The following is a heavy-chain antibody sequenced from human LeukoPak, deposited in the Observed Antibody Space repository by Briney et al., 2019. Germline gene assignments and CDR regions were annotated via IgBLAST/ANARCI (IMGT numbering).Heavy chain of an antibody. CDR2: TSRSGGTI. CDR1: GFTFSDYC. D-gene: IGHD3-22*01. Sequence: GVLRLSCAASGFTFSDYCMNWIRQAPGKGLEWVSYTSRSGGTIYYADSVKGRFTISRGNAKNSLYLQMNSLRAEDTAVYYCARAAYYYDSSGYDDAFDIWGQGTMVTVSS. CDR3: ARAAYYYDSSGYDDAFDI. V-gene: IGHV3-11*01. J-gene: IGHJ3*02.